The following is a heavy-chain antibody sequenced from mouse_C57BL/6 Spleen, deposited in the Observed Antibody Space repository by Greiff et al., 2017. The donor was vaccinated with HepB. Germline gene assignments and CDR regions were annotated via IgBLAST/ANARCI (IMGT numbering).Heavy chain of an antibody. CDR2: INPSTGGT. J-gene: IGHJ1*03. D-gene: IGHD2-1*01. CDR3: ARGDGNYWYFDV. V-gene: IGHV1-42*01. CDR1: GYSFTGYY. Sequence: EVQGVESGPELVKPGASVKISCKASGYSFTGYYMNWVKQSPEKSLEWIGEINPSTGGTTYNQKFKAKATLTVDKSSSTAYMQLKSLTSEDSAVYYCARGDGNYWYFDVWGTGTTVTVSS.